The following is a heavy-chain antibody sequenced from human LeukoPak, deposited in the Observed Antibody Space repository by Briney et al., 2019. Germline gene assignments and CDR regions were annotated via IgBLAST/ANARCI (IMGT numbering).Heavy chain of an antibody. J-gene: IGHJ4*02. V-gene: IGHV1-69*13. CDR2: IIPIFGTA. D-gene: IGHD2-15*01. CDR1: GGTFSSYA. CDR3: ARDDCSGGSCYFTGDY. Sequence: GASVKVSCKASGGTFSSYAISWVRQAPGQGLEWMGGIIPIFGTANYAQKFQGRVTITADESTSTAYMELSSLRSEDTAVYYCARDDCSGGSCYFTGDYWGQGTLVTVSS.